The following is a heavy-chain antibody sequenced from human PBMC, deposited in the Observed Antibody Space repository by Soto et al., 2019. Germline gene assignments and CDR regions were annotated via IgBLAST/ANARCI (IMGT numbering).Heavy chain of an antibody. CDR2: ISVHNGNT. D-gene: IGHD2-21*02. J-gene: IGHJ6*02. V-gene: IGHV1-18*01. CDR1: GYSFTSYG. CDR3: ARGLTRHLTYYYYGMDV. Sequence: GASVKVSCKASGYSFTSYGISWVRQAPGQGLEWMGWISVHNGNTNYAQKVQGRVTMTTDTSTSTAYMELRSLRSDDTAVYFCARGLTRHLTYYYYGMDVWGQGTTVTVSS.